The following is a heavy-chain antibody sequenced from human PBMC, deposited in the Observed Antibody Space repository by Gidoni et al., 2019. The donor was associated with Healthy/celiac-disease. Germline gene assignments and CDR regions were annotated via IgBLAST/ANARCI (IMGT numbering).Heavy chain of an antibody. V-gene: IGHV3-21*01. J-gene: IGHJ4*02. CDR3: ARDNKYSSSWVDY. D-gene: IGHD6-13*01. CDR1: GLTFSSDS. CDR2: ISSSSSYI. Sequence: EVQLVESGGGLVKPEGSLRLACAHSGLTFSSDSMNWVRQAPGKGLEWISSISSSSSYIYYANSVKGLFTISRDNAKNSLYLQMNSLRAEDTAVYYCARDNKYSSSWVDYWGQGTLVTVSS.